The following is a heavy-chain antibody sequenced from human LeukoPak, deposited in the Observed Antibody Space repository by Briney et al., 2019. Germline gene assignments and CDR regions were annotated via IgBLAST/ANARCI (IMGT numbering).Heavy chain of an antibody. V-gene: IGHV3-23*01. D-gene: IGHD2-2*01. CDR1: GXTFSSYA. CDR3: AKRAVPSATYYFNY. J-gene: IGHJ4*02. Sequence: GGSLRLSCAASGXTFSSYAMSWVRQAPGKGLEWVSDISGSGVSTYYADSVKGRFIISRDNSKNTLYLQMNSLTAEDTAVYYCAKRAVPSATYYFNYWGQGTLVTVSS. CDR2: ISGSGVST.